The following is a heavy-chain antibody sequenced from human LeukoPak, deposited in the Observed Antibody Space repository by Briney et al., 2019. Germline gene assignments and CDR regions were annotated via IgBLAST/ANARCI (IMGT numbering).Heavy chain of an antibody. V-gene: IGHV4-61*02. CDR3: ARERPGDLPWVDS. Sequence: PSETLSLTCAVYGGSFSRDSYYWSWIRQPAGKGLEWIGRIYSSGSTNYNPSLKSRVTISVDTSKNQFSLKLSSVTAADTAVYYCARERPGDLPWVDSWGQGTLVTVSS. CDR2: IYSSGST. D-gene: IGHD7-27*01. CDR1: GGSFSRDSYY. J-gene: IGHJ5*01.